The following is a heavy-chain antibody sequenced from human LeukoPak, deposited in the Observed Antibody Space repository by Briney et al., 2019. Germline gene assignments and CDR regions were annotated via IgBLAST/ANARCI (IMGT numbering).Heavy chain of an antibody. Sequence: PGRSLRLSCAASGFTFSSYGMHWVRQAPGKGLEWVAVISYDGSNKYYADSVEGRFTISRDNSKNTLYLQMNSLRAEDTAVYYCAKGAHTAENWGQGTLVTVSS. J-gene: IGHJ4*02. V-gene: IGHV3-30*18. CDR2: ISYDGSNK. CDR1: GFTFSSYG. D-gene: IGHD5-18*01. CDR3: AKGAHTAEN.